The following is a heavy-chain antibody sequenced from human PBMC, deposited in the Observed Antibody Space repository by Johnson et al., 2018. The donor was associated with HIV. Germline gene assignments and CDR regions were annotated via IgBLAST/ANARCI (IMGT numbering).Heavy chain of an antibody. J-gene: IGHJ3*02. CDR2: ISYDGGNK. D-gene: IGHD3-22*01. V-gene: IGHV3-30*03. Sequence: QVQLVESGGGVVQPGRSLRLFCAVSGFTFNTYTMHWVRQAPGKGLEWVAVISYDGGNKYYADSVKGRFTISRDTSKNTLYLQMNSLGTEDTAVYYCARDHAAVITIIGNDAFDIWGQGTMVTVSS. CDR3: ARDHAAVITIIGNDAFDI. CDR1: GFTFNTYT.